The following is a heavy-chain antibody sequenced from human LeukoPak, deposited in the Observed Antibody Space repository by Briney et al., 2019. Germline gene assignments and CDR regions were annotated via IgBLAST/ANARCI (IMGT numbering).Heavy chain of an antibody. CDR3: ARFSSYYDSSGLDY. CDR1: GGSISSSNW. D-gene: IGHD3-22*01. J-gene: IGHJ4*02. CDR2: IYYSGST. Sequence: SGTLSLTCAVSGGSISSSNWWSWVRQPPGKGLEWIGYIYYSGSTNYNPSLKSRVTISVDTSKNQFSLKLSSVTAADTAVYYCARFSSYYDSSGLDYWGQGTLVTVSS. V-gene: IGHV4-4*02.